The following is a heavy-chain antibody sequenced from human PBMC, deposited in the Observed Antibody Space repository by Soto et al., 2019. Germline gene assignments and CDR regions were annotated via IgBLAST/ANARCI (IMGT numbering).Heavy chain of an antibody. CDR3: ARLYSSSWYVGN. V-gene: IGHV4-39*01. CDR1: GGSISSTSDY. CDR2: IYYSGST. J-gene: IGHJ4*02. D-gene: IGHD6-13*01. Sequence: SETLSLTCTVSGGSISSTSDYWGWIRQPPGKGLEWIGSIYYSGSTFYNPSLKSRVTISVDTSKNQFSLNLNSVTAADTAVYYCARLYSSSWYVGNWGQGTLVTVSS.